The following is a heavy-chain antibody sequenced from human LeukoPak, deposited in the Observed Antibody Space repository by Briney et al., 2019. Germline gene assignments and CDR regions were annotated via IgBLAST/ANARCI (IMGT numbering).Heavy chain of an antibody. CDR1: GGTFSSYA. CDR2: IIPILGIA. D-gene: IGHD3-10*01. Sequence: SVKVSCKASGGTFSSYAISWVRQAPGQGLEWMGRIIPILGIANYAQKFQGRVTITADKSTSTAYMELSSLRSEDTAVYYCANGNLKVGEVPYYYYYGMDVWGQGTTVTVSS. J-gene: IGHJ6*02. CDR3: ANGNLKVGEVPYYYYYGMDV. V-gene: IGHV1-69*04.